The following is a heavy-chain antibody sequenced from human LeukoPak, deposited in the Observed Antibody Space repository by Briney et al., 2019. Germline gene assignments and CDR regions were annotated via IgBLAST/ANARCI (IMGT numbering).Heavy chain of an antibody. Sequence: GGALRLSSAQSRDTPTSYWTHWVRDTPGEGGGLVSRIIIDGSSTSYADSVKGRFTISRDNSKNTLYLQMNSLRAEDTAVYYFAREGAREYQLLGLGGPDAFDIWGQGTMVTVSS. CDR2: IIIDGSST. CDR1: RDTPTSYW. D-gene: IGHD2-2*01. J-gene: IGHJ3*02. CDR3: AREGAREYQLLGLGGPDAFDI. V-gene: IGHV3-74*01.